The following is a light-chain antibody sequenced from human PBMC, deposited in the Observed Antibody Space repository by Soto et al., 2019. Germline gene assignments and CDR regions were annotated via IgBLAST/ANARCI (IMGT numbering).Light chain of an antibody. V-gene: IGLV2-14*03. CDR2: DVS. CDR1: SRDIGGYDF. J-gene: IGLJ1*01. Sequence: QSALAQPASVSGSPGQSITISCAGSSRDIGGYDFVSWYQQHPGEVPKLIIFDVSDRPSGVSDRFSGSKSGDTASLTISGLQVEDEADYYCSSFSNSDTPYVLGTGTKVTVL. CDR3: SSFSNSDTPYV.